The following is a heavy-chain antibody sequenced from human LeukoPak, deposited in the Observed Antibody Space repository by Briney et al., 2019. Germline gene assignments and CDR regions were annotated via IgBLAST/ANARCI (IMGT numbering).Heavy chain of an antibody. CDR3: AKAPVTTVVTQSFDY. J-gene: IGHJ4*02. V-gene: IGHV3-23*01. Sequence: SGGSLRLSCAASGFTFSSYAMSWVRQAPGKGLEWVSAISGSGGSTYYADSVKGRFTISRDNSKNTLYLQMNSLRAEDTAVYYCAKAPVTTVVTQSFDYWGQGTLVTVSS. CDR2: ISGSGGST. CDR1: GFTFSSYA. D-gene: IGHD4-17*01.